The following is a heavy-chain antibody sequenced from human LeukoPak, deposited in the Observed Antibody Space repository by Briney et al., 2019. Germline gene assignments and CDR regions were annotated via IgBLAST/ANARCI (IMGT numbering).Heavy chain of an antibody. V-gene: IGHV3-23*01. D-gene: IGHD1-14*01. Sequence: PGGSLRLSCVGSGFTFGGHTMSWVRQAPGKGLEWVSGILTTGSKAYYADSVKGRFTISRDNSMSTLYLQLNSLRTEDTAIYYCARDMKPDIRWDIDYWGQGTLVTVSS. CDR2: ILTTGSKA. J-gene: IGHJ4*02. CDR3: ARDMKPDIRWDIDY. CDR1: GFTFGGHT.